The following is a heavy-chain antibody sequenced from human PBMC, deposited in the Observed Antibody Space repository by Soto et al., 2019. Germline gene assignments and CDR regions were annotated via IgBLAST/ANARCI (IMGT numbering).Heavy chain of an antibody. V-gene: IGHV3-23*01. Sequence: VGSLRLSCAASGFTFSSCAMGWVRQGPGKGLEWVAVVSIGGSTHYADSVRGRFTISRDNSKNTLSLQMNSLTAEGTAVYFCAKRRGAGGHFDYWGQGALVTVSS. J-gene: IGHJ4*02. CDR1: GFTFSSCA. CDR2: VSIGGST. D-gene: IGHD2-15*01. CDR3: AKRRGAGGHFDY.